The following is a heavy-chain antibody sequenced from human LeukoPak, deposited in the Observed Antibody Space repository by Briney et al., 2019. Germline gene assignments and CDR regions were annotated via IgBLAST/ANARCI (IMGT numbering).Heavy chain of an antibody. CDR3: ARDRDREGAFDI. V-gene: IGHV4-31*03. D-gene: IGHD2-15*01. CDR1: GGSISSGGYY. CDR2: IYYRGST. Sequence: PSETLSLTCTVSGGSISSGGYYWSWIRQHPGKGLEWIGYIYYRGSTYYNPSLKSRVTISVDTSKNQFSLKLSSVTAADTAVYYCARDRDREGAFDIWGQGTMVTVSS. J-gene: IGHJ3*02.